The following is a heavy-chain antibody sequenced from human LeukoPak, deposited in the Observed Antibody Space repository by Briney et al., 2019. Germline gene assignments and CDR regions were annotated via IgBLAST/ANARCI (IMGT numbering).Heavy chain of an antibody. CDR1: GFTFSNAW. D-gene: IGHD3-10*01. J-gene: IGHJ6*03. V-gene: IGHV3-15*01. Sequence: AGGSLRLSCAASGFTFSNAWMSWVRQAPGKGLEWVGRIKSKTDGGTTDYAAPVKGRFTISRDDSKNTLYLQMNSLKTEDTAVYYCTTDPYYGSGRYYYYYYMDVWGKGTTVTISS. CDR2: IKSKTDGGTT. CDR3: TTDPYYGSGRYYYYYYMDV.